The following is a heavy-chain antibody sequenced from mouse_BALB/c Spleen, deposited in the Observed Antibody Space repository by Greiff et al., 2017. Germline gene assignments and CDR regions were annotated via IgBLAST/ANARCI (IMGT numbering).Heavy chain of an antibody. V-gene: IGHV5-6*01. D-gene: IGHD2-3*01. Sequence: EVQLVESGGDLVKPGGSLKLSCAASGFTFSSYGMSWVRQTPDKRLEWVATISSGGSYTYYPDSVKGRFTISRDNAKNTLYLQMSSLKSEDTAMYYCARQDDGYGDYWGQGTSVTVSS. CDR1: GFTFSSYG. CDR3: ARQDDGYGDY. CDR2: ISSGGSYT. J-gene: IGHJ4*01.